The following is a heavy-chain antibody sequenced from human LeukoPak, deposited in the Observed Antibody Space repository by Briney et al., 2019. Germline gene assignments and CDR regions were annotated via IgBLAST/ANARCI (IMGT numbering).Heavy chain of an antibody. CDR3: ARSHDYGRKDFVY. CDR2: IYTSGST. D-gene: IGHD4-23*01. Sequence: SETLSLTCTVSGRSISSCRYFCSWVRQPAGKGLGWIGRIYTSGSTNYNPSLKSRVTISVDTSKNQFSLKLSPVTAADTAVYYCARSHDYGRKDFVYWGQGTLVSVSS. CDR1: GRSISSCRYF. J-gene: IGHJ4*02. V-gene: IGHV4-61*02.